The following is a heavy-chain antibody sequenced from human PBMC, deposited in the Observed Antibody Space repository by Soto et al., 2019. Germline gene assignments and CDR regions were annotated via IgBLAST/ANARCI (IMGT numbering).Heavy chain of an antibody. CDR3: ARSRAAPRRCWFDP. CDR1: GGSIRSSSYY. Sequence: SETLSLTCTVSGGSIRSSSYYWGWIRQPPGKGLEWIGSIYYSGSTNYNPSLKSRVTISVDTSKNQFSLKLSSVTAADTAVYYCARSRAAPRRCWFDPWGQGTLVTVSS. V-gene: IGHV4-39*07. J-gene: IGHJ5*02. D-gene: IGHD2-15*01. CDR2: IYYSGST.